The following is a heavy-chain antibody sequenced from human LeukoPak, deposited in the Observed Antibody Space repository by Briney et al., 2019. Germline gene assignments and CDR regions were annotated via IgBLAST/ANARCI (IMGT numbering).Heavy chain of an antibody. CDR2: IYYSGST. CDR1: GGSISSGGYY. D-gene: IGHD3-9*01. V-gene: IGHV4-31*03. J-gene: IGHJ5*02. Sequence: PSETLSLTCTVSGGSISSGGYYWSWIRQHPGKGLEWIGYIYYSGSTYYNPSLKSRVTISVDTSKNQFSLKLSSVTAADTAVYYCARGRGHYDILTGYYNVKWFDPWGQGTLVTVSS. CDR3: ARGRGHYDILTGYYNVKWFDP.